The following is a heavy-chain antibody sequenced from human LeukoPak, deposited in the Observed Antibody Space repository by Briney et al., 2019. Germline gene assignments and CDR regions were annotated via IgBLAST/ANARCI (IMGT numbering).Heavy chain of an antibody. V-gene: IGHV1-18*01. D-gene: IGHD5-12*01. CDR3: ARTSYIKWLRADHAFDI. Sequence: GASVKVSCKASGYTFTSYGISWVRQAPGQGLEWMGWISGYNGNTNYVQKLQGRVTMTTDTSTNTAYMELRSLTSDDTAVYYCARTSYIKWLRADHAFDIWGQGTMVTVYS. CDR2: ISGYNGNT. CDR1: GYTFTSYG. J-gene: IGHJ3*02.